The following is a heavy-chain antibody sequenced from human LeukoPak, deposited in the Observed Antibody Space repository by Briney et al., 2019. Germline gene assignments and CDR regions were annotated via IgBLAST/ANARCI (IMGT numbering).Heavy chain of an antibody. D-gene: IGHD3-22*01. CDR3: ARDSSGYALDAFDI. J-gene: IGHJ3*02. V-gene: IGHV4-34*01. CDR2: INHSGST. CDR1: GGSFSGYY. Sequence: SETLSLTCAVYGGSFSGYYWSWIRQPPGKGLEWIGEINHSGSTNYNPSLKSRVTISVDTSKNQFSLKLSSVTAADTAVYYCARDSSGYALDAFDIWGQGTMVTVSS.